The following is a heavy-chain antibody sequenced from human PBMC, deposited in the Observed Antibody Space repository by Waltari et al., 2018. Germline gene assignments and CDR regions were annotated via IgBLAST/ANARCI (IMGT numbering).Heavy chain of an antibody. CDR1: GLRFSTTS. D-gene: IGHD3-3*02. CDR3: ATFKGDH. J-gene: IGHJ4*02. CDR2: ISGAGTGA. V-gene: IGHV3-23*01. Sequence: EVQLLESGGGLIQPGGSLRLSCAASGLRFSTTSMTWVRQVPGKGLRWVSSISGAGTGAYYADSIKGRFTISRDNSRNTLSLQMNSLRAEDTALYYCATFKGDHWGQGTLVTVSS.